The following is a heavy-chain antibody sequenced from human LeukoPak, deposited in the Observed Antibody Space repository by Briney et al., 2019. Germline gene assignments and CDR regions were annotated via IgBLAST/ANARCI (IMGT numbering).Heavy chain of an antibody. J-gene: IGHJ4*02. CDR1: GFTLSGYW. D-gene: IGHD2-2*02. CDR3: TRGRYNDY. Sequence: PGGSLRLSCAASGFTLSGYWMTWVRQAPGKGLEWVANIKQDGTEKYYVDSVKGRFSISRDNAKNSLYLQMNSLRDEDTAVYYCTRGRYNDYWGQGTLVTVSS. V-gene: IGHV3-7*01. CDR2: IKQDGTEK.